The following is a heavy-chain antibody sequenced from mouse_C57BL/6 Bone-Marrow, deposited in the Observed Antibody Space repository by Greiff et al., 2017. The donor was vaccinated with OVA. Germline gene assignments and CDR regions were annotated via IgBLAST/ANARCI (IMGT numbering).Heavy chain of an antibody. CDR2: IYPRSGNT. Sequence: VKLQESGAELARPGASVKLSCKASGYTFTSYGISWVKQRTGQGLEGIGEIYPRSGNTYYNEKFKGKATLTADKSSSTAYMELRSLTSEDSAVYFCARQTYYGYDYAMDYWGQGTSVTVSS. V-gene: IGHV1-81*01. CDR3: ARQTYYGYDYAMDY. CDR1: GYTFTSYG. J-gene: IGHJ4*01. D-gene: IGHD2-9*01.